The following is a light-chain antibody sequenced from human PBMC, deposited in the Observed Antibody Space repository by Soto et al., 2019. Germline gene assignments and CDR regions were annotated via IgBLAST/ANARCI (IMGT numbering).Light chain of an antibody. CDR2: GAS. J-gene: IGKJ1*01. CDR3: QQYGSSPT. V-gene: IGKV3-20*01. CDR1: QSVYTN. Sequence: EIVLTQSPASLSLSPGERATLSCRASQSVYTNLAWYQQKPGQAPRLLIHGASSRATGIPDRFSGSGSGTDFTLTISRLEPEDFAVYYCQQYGSSPTFGQGTKVDIK.